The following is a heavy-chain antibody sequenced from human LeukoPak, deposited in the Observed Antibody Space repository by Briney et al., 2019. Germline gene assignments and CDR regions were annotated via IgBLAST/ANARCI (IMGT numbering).Heavy chain of an antibody. CDR3: ARGERGYSYGKTFDY. D-gene: IGHD5-18*01. V-gene: IGHV4-34*01. CDR2: INHSGST. J-gene: IGHJ4*02. CDR1: GGSFSGYY. Sequence: SETLSLTCAVYGGSFSGYYWSWIRQPPGKGLEWIGEINHSGSTNYNPSLKSRVTMSVDTSKNQFSLKLSSVTAADTAVYYCARGERGYSYGKTFDYWGQGTLVTVSS.